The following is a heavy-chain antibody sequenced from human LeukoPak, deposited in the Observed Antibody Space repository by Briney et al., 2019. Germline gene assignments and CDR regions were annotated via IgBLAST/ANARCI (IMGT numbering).Heavy chain of an antibody. J-gene: IGHJ4*02. CDR2: IKPDGSDK. CDR1: GFTFSTYT. CDR3: GRGDGWVLDY. V-gene: IGHV3-7*01. D-gene: IGHD5-24*01. Sequence: SGGSLRLSCAASGFTFSTYTMNWVRQAPGKGLEWVANIKPDGSDKYSVDSVKGRFTISRDNAKNTLYLQMNSLRAEDTAVYYCGRGDGWVLDYWGQGTLVTVSS.